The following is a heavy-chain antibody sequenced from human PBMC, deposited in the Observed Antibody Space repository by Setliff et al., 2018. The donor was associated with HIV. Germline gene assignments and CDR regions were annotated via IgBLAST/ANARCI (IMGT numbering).Heavy chain of an antibody. D-gene: IGHD4-17*01. CDR2: ISGSGGST. V-gene: IGHV3-23*01. J-gene: IGHJ6*03. CDR1: GLTFSTYP. CDR3: ARGPTTVTNYYYYYMDV. Sequence: GGSLRLSCAASGLTFSTYPMSWVRQAPGKGLEWVSGISGSGGSTYYADSVKGRFTISRDNDRNSLYLQMNGLRAEDTAVYYCARGPTTVTNYYYYYMDVWGKGTTVTVSS.